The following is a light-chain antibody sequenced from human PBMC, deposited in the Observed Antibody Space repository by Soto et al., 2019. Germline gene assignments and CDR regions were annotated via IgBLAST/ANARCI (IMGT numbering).Light chain of an antibody. CDR1: QSVSSSY. V-gene: IGKV3-20*01. CDR2: GAS. Sequence: EIVLTQSPGTLSLSPGERVTLSCRASQSVSSSYLAWYQQKPGQAPRLLIYGASSRATGIPDRFSGSGSGTDFTLTISRLEPEDFAVYYWQQYGSSPPITFGQGTRLEIK. CDR3: QQYGSSPPIT. J-gene: IGKJ5*01.